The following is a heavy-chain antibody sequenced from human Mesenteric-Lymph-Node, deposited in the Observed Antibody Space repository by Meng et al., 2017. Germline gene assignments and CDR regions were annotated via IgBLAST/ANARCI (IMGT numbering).Heavy chain of an antibody. CDR3: ARDQYFYATSADY. J-gene: IGHJ4*02. Sequence: GGSLRLSCAASGFTFDDHAMHWVRQAPGKGLEWVSGISWNSGTIGYADSVKGRFTISRDNSKNTLYLQMNSLRAEDTAVYYCARDQYFYATSADYWGQGTLVTVSS. V-gene: IGHV3-9*01. D-gene: IGHD2-8*01. CDR2: ISWNSGTI. CDR1: GFTFDDHA.